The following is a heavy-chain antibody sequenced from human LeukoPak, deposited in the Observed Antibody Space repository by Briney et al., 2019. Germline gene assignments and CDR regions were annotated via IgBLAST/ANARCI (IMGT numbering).Heavy chain of an antibody. CDR2: INHSGST. CDR1: GGSFSGYY. D-gene: IGHD6-13*01. Sequence: PSETLSLTCAVYGGSFSGYYWSWIRQPPGKGLEWIGEINHSGSTSYNPSLKSRVTISVDTSKNQFSLKLSSVTAADTAVYYCARRPDYSSSWYSGRQAWFDPWGQGTLVTVSS. CDR3: ARRPDYSSSWYSGRQAWFDP. V-gene: IGHV4-34*01. J-gene: IGHJ5*02.